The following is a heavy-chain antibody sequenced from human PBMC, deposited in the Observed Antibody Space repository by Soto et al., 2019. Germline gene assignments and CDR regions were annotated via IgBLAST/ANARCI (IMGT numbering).Heavy chain of an antibody. CDR3: TNDTFGGRDS. Sequence: PGGSLRLSCTASEISLNIYWIHWVRQAPGKGLVWVARINPESTTITYADSVTGRFTISRDYAKDTLYLQMNGLSAEDTAIYYCTNDTFGGRDSCGQGTLIAVSS. V-gene: IGHV3-74*01. CDR1: EISLNIYW. D-gene: IGHD3-22*01. J-gene: IGHJ4*02. CDR2: INPESTTI.